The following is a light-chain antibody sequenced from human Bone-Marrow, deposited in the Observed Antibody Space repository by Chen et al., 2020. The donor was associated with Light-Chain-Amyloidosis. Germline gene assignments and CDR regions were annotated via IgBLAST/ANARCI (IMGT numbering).Light chain of an antibody. Sequence: DIQMTQSPPPLSASVGDRVSVTCRASQNIMSYLHWYQQMPGKAPKLLIYAVSHLQNGVPSRFSGSASGTDFTLTISSLQPEDFATYFCLQTFNPPLTFGGGTKVEIK. CDR2: AVS. J-gene: IGKJ4*01. CDR3: LQTFNPPLT. V-gene: IGKV1-39*01. CDR1: QNIMSY.